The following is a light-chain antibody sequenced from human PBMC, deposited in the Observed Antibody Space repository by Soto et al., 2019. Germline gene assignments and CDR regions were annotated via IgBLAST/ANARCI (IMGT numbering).Light chain of an antibody. V-gene: IGKV1-27*01. Sequence: DIQMTQSPSSLSASVGDRVTITCRASQGISNNLAWYQQKPGKVPKLLLYAASTFHAGVPSRFSGSGSGTDVTLTISSLQPEDVATYYCRHYNSALPLTFGGGTKVEIK. J-gene: IGKJ4*01. CDR2: AAS. CDR3: RHYNSALPLT. CDR1: QGISNN.